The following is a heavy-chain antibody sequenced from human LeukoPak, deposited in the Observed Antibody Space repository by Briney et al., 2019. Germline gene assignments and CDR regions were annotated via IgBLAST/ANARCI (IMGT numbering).Heavy chain of an antibody. CDR1: GYTFTSYG. D-gene: IGHD2-21*02. V-gene: IGHV1-18*01. CDR3: ARDRQVNCGGDCYRESFDY. J-gene: IGHJ4*02. Sequence: SVKVSCKASGYTFTSYGISWLRQAPGQGLEGMGWISAYYGNTNYAQKLQRRVTMTTDTSTSTAYMKLRSLRSDDTAVYYCARDRQVNCGGDCYRESFDYWGQGTLVTVSS. CDR2: ISAYYGNT.